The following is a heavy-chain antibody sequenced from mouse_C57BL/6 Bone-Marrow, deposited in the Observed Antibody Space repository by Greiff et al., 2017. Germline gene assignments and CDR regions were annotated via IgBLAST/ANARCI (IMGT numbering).Heavy chain of an antibody. V-gene: IGHV1-85*01. CDR3: ARGTYYGYYGYARDY. CDR2: IYPRDGST. Sequence: QVQLQQSGPELVKPGASVKLSCKASGYTFTSYDINWVKQRPGQGLEWIGWIYPRDGSTKYNEKFKGKATLPVDTSSSTAYMELHSLTSEDSAVYFCARGTYYGYYGYARDYWGQGTSVTVSS. CDR1: GYTFTSYD. D-gene: IGHD2-3*01. J-gene: IGHJ4*01.